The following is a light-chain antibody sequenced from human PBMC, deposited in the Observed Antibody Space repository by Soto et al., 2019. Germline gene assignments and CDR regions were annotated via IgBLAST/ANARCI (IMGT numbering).Light chain of an antibody. CDR2: DVN. J-gene: IGLJ2*01. Sequence: QSVLTQPASVSGSPGQSITISCTGTASDVGGYNYVAWYQQHPGKVPKLMMYDVNNRPSGVSYRFSGSKSGNTASLTIYGLQAEDEGDYYCSSYTSSTTLVFGGGTKLTVL. CDR3: SSYTSSTTLV. CDR1: ASDVGGYNY. V-gene: IGLV2-14*01.